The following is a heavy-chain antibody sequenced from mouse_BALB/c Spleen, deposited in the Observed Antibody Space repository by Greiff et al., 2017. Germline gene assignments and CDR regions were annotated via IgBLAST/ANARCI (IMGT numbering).Heavy chain of an antibody. J-gene: IGHJ1*01. D-gene: IGHD1-1*01. CDR1: GYTFTSYT. V-gene: IGHV1-4*02. Sequence: VKLVESAAELARPGASVKMSCKASGYTFTSYTMHWVKQRPGQGLEWIGYINPSSGYTEYNQKFKDKTTLTADKSSSTAYMQLSSLTSEDSAVYYCARGITTVVEGGYFDVWGAGTTVTVSS. CDR2: INPSSGYT. CDR3: ARGITTVVEGGYFDV.